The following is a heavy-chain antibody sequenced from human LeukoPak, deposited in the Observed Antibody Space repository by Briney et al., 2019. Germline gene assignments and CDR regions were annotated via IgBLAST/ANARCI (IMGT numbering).Heavy chain of an antibody. J-gene: IGHJ4*02. V-gene: IGHV1-58*02. Sequence: ASVKVSCKASGFTFTSSAMQWVRQARGQPLEWIGWIVVGSGNTNYAQKFQERVTITRDMSTSTAYMELSSLRSEDTAVYYCAASYRKNDFDYWGQGTLVTVSS. CDR2: IVVGSGNT. CDR3: AASYRKNDFDY. CDR1: GFTFTSSA. D-gene: IGHD1-1*01.